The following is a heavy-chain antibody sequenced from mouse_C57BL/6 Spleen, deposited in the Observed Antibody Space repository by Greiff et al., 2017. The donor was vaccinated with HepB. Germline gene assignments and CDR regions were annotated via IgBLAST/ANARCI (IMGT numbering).Heavy chain of an antibody. CDR1: GFNIKNTY. CDR3: ASTEDYGSSPAWFAY. J-gene: IGHJ3*01. CDR2: IDPANGNT. V-gene: IGHV14-3*01. Sequence: VQLQQSVAELVRPGASVKLSCTASGFNIKNTYMHWVKQRPEQGLEWIGRIDPANGNTKYAPKVQGKATITADTSSNTAYLQLSSLTSEDTAIYYCASTEDYGSSPAWFAYWGQGTLVTVSA. D-gene: IGHD1-1*01.